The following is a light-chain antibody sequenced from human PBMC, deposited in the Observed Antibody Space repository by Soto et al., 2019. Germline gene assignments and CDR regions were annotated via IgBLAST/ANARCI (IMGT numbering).Light chain of an antibody. CDR3: QQRSTWLYT. CDR2: DAP. CDR1: QDVSIF. J-gene: IGKJ2*01. V-gene: IGKV3-11*02. Sequence: EILLAQSPATLSLSPGESATLSCKASQDVSIFLAWYQQKPGQAPRLLIHDAPNRATGVPARFSGSGSGRDFTLTITSLEPEDFAVYYCQQRSTWLYTFGQGTKLEV.